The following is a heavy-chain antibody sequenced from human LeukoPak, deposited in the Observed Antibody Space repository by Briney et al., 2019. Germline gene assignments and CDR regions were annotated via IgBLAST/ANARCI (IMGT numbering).Heavy chain of an antibody. CDR1: GGSFSGYY. J-gene: IGHJ5*02. CDR2: INPSRNT. Sequence: PSETLSLTCAVFGGSFSGYYWNWIRQPPGKGLEWIGQINPSRNTNYNPSLKSRVTISVDTSKNQFSLKLSSVTAADTAVYYCARGYSSSWYFNWFDPWGQGTLVTVSS. D-gene: IGHD6-13*01. V-gene: IGHV4-34*01. CDR3: ARGYSSSWYFNWFDP.